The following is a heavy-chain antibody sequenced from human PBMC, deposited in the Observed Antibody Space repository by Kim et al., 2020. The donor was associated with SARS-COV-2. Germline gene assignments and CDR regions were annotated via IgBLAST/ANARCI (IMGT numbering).Heavy chain of an antibody. D-gene: IGHD3-10*01. CDR1: GFIFSSYG. V-gene: IGHV3-33*05. CDR2: ISNDGSNK. CDR3: ACYSGTGTKIDY. Sequence: GGSLRLSCAASGFIFSSYGMHWVRQAPGEGLDWVAVISNDGSNKHYTDSVKGRFTISRDNSENTLFLQMNSLGAEDTAVYYCACYSGTGTKIDYWGQGTLVTVSS. J-gene: IGHJ4*02.